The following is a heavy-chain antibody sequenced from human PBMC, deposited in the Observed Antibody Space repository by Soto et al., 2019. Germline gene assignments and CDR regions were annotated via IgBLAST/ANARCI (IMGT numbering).Heavy chain of an antibody. CDR2: IYYSGST. Sequence: QVQLQESGPGLVKPSQTLSLTCTVSGGSISSGGYYWSWIRQHPGKGLEWIGYIYYSGSTYYNPSLKSRVTISVDTSKNQFPLKLSSVTAADTAVYYCASLITPPPDGGNPLGWGYYGMDVWGQGTTVTVSS. D-gene: IGHD2-15*01. CDR1: GGSISSGGYY. J-gene: IGHJ6*02. CDR3: ASLITPPPDGGNPLGWGYYGMDV. V-gene: IGHV4-31*03.